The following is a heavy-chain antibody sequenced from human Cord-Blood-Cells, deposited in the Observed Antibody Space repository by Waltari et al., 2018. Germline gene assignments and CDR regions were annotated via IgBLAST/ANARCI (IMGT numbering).Heavy chain of an antibody. D-gene: IGHD3-3*01. CDR3: ARDGGYDFWFDY. V-gene: IGHV3-21*01. CDR1: GFTFSSYS. Sequence: EVQLVESGGGLVKPGGSLRLSCAASGFTFSSYSMNWVRQAPGKGLEWVSSISSSSSYIYYADSVKGRFTISRDNAKNSLYLQMNSLRAEDTAVYYCARDGGYDFWFDYWGQGTLVTVSS. J-gene: IGHJ4*02. CDR2: ISSSSSYI.